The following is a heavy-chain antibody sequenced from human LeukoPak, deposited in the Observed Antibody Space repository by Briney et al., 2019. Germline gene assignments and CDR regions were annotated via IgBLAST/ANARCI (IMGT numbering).Heavy chain of an antibody. CDR2: IIPIFGTA. Sequence: ASVKVPCKASGGTFSSYAISWVRQAPGQGLEWMGGIIPIFGTANYAQKFQGRVTITTDESTSTAYMELSSLRSEDTAVYYCASSGNYDGGFMYWFDPWGQGTLVTVSS. J-gene: IGHJ5*02. CDR3: ASSGNYDGGFMYWFDP. V-gene: IGHV1-69*05. CDR1: GGTFSSYA. D-gene: IGHD4-23*01.